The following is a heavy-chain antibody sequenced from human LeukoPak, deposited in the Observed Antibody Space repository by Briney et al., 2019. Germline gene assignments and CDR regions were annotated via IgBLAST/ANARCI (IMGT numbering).Heavy chain of an antibody. Sequence: SETLSLTYAVSGYFISSGYYWGWIRQPPGKGLEWIGSIYHSGSTYYIPSLKSRVTISADTSKNQFSLKLSSVTAADTAVYYCARLVDVWGKGTTVTVSS. J-gene: IGHJ6*04. CDR2: IYHSGST. CDR3: ARLVDV. V-gene: IGHV4-38-2*01. CDR1: GYFISSGYY.